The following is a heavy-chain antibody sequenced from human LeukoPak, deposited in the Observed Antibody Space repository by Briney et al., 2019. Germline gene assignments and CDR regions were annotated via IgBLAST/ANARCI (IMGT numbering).Heavy chain of an antibody. Sequence: PGGSLRLSCAASGFTFSSYSMNWVRQAPGKGLEWVSSISSSSSYIYYAHSVKGRFTISRDNAKNSLYLQMNSLRAEDTAIYYCATYRRVLLPFEPWGQGTLVTVSS. V-gene: IGHV3-21*04. D-gene: IGHD2-8*02. CDR2: ISSSSSYI. CDR1: GFTFSSYS. CDR3: ATYRRVLLPFEP. J-gene: IGHJ5*02.